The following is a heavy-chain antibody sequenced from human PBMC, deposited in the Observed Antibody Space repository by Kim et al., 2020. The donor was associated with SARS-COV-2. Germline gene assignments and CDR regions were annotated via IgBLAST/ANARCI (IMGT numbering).Heavy chain of an antibody. J-gene: IGHJ6*01. V-gene: IGHV4-4*08. CDR3: ARTRGYSYSLYGMDV. Sequence: PSLQSRVTISVDTSKNLFSLNVDSVTAADTAVYYCARTRGYSYSLYGMDVWGHGTTVTVSS. D-gene: IGHD5-18*01.